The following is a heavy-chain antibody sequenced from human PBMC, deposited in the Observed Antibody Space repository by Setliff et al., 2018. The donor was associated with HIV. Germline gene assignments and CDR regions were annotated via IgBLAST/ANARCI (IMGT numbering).Heavy chain of an antibody. V-gene: IGHV4-39*02. CDR2: LFYNGNT. D-gene: IGHD4-17*01. CDR3: AKEGYQGDYGDFHYFDS. J-gene: IGHJ4*02. Sequence: SETLSLTCTVSGGSISNNSYYWGLVRQPPGKGLELTGNLFYNGNTYYNPSLKSRVTISVDTSKTQFSLKLRSVTAADTAVYYCAKEGYQGDYGDFHYFDSWGQGTLVTVSS. CDR1: GGSISNNSYY.